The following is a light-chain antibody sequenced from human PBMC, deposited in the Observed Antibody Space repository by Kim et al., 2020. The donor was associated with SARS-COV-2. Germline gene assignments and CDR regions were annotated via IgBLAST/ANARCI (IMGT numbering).Light chain of an antibody. CDR2: NKK. Sequence: VALGQTVRITCQGDSLRNYYINWYQQKPGQAPVLVIYNKKDRPSGIPDRFSGSNSGNTASLTITVTQAEDEADYYCNSWDSSGDHLFGGGTQLTVL. J-gene: IGLJ2*01. V-gene: IGLV3-19*01. CDR1: SLRNYY. CDR3: NSWDSSGDHL.